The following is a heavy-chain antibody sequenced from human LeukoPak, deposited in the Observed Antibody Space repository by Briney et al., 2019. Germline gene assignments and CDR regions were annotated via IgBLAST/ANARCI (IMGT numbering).Heavy chain of an antibody. V-gene: IGHV3-7*01. CDR2: IKQDGSEK. J-gene: IGHJ4*02. CDR3: ARRPGGYYDTNGILEYFDS. CDR1: GFTFSSYW. Sequence: GGSLRLSCAASGFTFSSYWMSWVRQAPGKGLEWVANIKQDGSEKFHVGSVKGRFTISRDNAKNSLYLQMNSLRAEDTAVYYCARRPGGYYDTNGILEYFDSWGQGTLVTVSS. D-gene: IGHD3-22*01.